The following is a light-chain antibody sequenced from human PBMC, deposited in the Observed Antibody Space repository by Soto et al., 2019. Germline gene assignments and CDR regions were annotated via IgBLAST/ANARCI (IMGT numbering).Light chain of an antibody. V-gene: IGLV2-8*01. J-gene: IGLJ2*01. CDR3: SSYAGSNNFVV. Sequence: QSALTQPPSASGSPGQSVTISCTGTSSDVGGYNYVSWYQHHPGKAPKLMIYDVSNRPSGVPDRFSGSKSGNTASLTVSGLQAEDEADYYCSSYAGSNNFVVFGGGTKLTVL. CDR2: DVS. CDR1: SSDVGGYNY.